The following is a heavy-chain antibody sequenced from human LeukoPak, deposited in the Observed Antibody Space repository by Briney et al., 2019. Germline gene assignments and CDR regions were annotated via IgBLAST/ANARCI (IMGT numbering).Heavy chain of an antibody. CDR2: IYYSGST. J-gene: IGHJ5*02. CDR3: ARTSIAAAVQWFDP. Sequence: SETLSLTCTVSGGSISSYYWSWIRQPPGKGLEWIGYIYYSGSTNYNPSLKSRVTISVDRSKNQFSLKLSSVTAADTAVYYCARTSIAAAVQWFDPWGQGTLVTVSS. D-gene: IGHD6-13*01. V-gene: IGHV4-59*12. CDR1: GGSISSYY.